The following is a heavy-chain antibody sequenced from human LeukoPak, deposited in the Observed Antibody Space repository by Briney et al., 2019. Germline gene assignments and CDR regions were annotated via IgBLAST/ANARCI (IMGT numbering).Heavy chain of an antibody. CDR2: IRYDGSNK. Sequence: GGSLRLSCAASGFTFSSNGMHWVRQAPGKGLEWVAFIRYDGSNKYYADSVKGRFTISRDNSKNTLYLQMNSLRAEDTAVYYCARALAYCGGDCYPFDYWGQGTLVTVSS. D-gene: IGHD2-21*02. CDR3: ARALAYCGGDCYPFDY. V-gene: IGHV3-30*02. J-gene: IGHJ4*02. CDR1: GFTFSSNG.